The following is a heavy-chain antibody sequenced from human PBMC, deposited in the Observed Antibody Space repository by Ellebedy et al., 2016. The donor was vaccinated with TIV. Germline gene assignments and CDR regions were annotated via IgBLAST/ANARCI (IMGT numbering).Heavy chain of an antibody. CDR2: ISGSGGIT. CDR1: GFTFSTYG. CDR3: GRLRWVNSGGFLGGY. Sequence: PGGSLRLSCEASGFTFSTYGMHWVRQAPGKGLEWVSAISGSGGITYYGDSVKGRFTISRDNSKNTLYLQMNSLRVEETALYYCGRLRWVNSGGFLGGYWGQGTLVTVSS. J-gene: IGHJ4*02. D-gene: IGHD4-23*01. V-gene: IGHV3-23*01.